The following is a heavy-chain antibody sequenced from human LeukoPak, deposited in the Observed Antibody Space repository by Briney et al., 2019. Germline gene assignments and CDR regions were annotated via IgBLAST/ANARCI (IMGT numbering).Heavy chain of an antibody. CDR1: GGSISSSSCY. CDR3: ASGSGSYYNLNWFDP. V-gene: IGHV4-39*07. D-gene: IGHD3-10*01. CDR2: IYYSGST. J-gene: IGHJ5*02. Sequence: PSETLSLTCTVSGGSISSSSCYWGWIRQPPGKGLEWIGSIYYSGSTYYNPSLKSRVTISVDTSKNQFSLKLGSVTAADTAVYYCASGSGSYYNLNWFDPWGQGTLVTVSS.